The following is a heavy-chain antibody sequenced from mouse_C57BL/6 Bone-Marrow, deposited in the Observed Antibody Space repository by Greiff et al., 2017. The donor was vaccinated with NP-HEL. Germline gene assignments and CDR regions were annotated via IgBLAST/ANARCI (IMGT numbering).Heavy chain of an antibody. Sequence: QVHLQQSGAELVRPGTSVKVSCKASGYAFTNYLIEWVKQRPGQGLEWIGVINPGSGGTNYNEKFKGKATLTADKSSSTAYMQLSSLTSEDSAVYFCALITTVVATNFDVWGTGTTVTVSS. V-gene: IGHV1-54*01. CDR1: GYAFTNYL. J-gene: IGHJ1*03. CDR2: INPGSGGT. D-gene: IGHD1-1*01. CDR3: ALITTVVATNFDV.